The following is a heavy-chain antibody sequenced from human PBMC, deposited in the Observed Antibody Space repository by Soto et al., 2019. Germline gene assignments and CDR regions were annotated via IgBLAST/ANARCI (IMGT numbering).Heavy chain of an antibody. CDR1: GFSFSDYA. D-gene: IGHD6-13*01. J-gene: IGHJ4*02. CDR3: AKRSPYSSGWYSPIFDY. Sequence: SLRLSCAASGFSFSDYAMSWVRQAPGKGLEWVSVISESGGSTHYADSVRGRFTVSRDNSKNSLSLRMNSLRDEDTAVYFCAKRSPYSSGWYSPIFDYWGQGALVTVSS. V-gene: IGHV3-23*01. CDR2: ISESGGST.